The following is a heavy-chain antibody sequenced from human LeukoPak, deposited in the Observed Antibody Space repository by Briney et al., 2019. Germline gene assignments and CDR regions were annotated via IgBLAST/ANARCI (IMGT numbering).Heavy chain of an antibody. CDR3: ARDNSVGDNAWWFDP. CDR2: INPTGGST. Sequence: GASVKVSCKASGYTFTSYYMHWVRQAPGQGLEWMGLINPTGGSTGYAQKFQSRVTMTRDMSTSTDYKELSSLRSEDTAIYYCARDNSVGDNAWWFDPWGQGTLVTVSS. V-gene: IGHV1-46*01. D-gene: IGHD1-26*01. CDR1: GYTFTSYY. J-gene: IGHJ5*02.